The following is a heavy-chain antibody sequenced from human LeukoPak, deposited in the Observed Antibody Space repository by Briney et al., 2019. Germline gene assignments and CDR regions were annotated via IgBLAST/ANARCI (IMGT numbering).Heavy chain of an antibody. D-gene: IGHD2-15*01. CDR1: GYTFTSYD. V-gene: IGHV1-8*01. CDR2: MNPNSGNT. J-gene: IGHJ4*02. CDR3: AGPVTSSCYSLDY. Sequence: GASVKVSCKASGYTFTSYDINWVRQATGQGLEWMGWMNPNSGNTGYAQKFQGRVTMTRNTSISTAYMELSSLRSEDTAVYYCAGPVTSSCYSLDYWGQGTLVTVSS.